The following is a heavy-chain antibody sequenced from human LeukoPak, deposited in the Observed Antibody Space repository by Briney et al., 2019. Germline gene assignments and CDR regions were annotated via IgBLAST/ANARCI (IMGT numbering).Heavy chain of an antibody. CDR2: IYYRGST. D-gene: IGHD6-6*01. J-gene: IGHJ5*02. CDR3: ARGPSLIYSSSSDWFDP. CDR1: GASISSHY. V-gene: IGHV4-59*11. Sequence: PSETLSLTCTVSGASISSHYWSWIRQPPGKGLEWIGYIYYRGSTNYNPSLKSRVSISVDTSKSQFSLKLSSVTAADTAVYYCARGPSLIYSSSSDWFDPWGQGTLVTVSS.